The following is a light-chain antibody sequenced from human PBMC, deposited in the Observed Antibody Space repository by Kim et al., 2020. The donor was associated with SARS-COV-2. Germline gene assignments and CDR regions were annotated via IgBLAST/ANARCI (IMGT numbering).Light chain of an antibody. CDR1: QSVSIF. CDR2: EAS. J-gene: IGKJ5*01. Sequence: EVVLTQSPATLSLSPGERATLSCGASQSVSIFLAWYQHKAGQAPRLLIYEASKRATGIPDRFSGSGSGTDFTLTISRLEPEDFGVYYCQQRTNWPITFGQGKRLEIK. V-gene: IGKV3-11*01. CDR3: QQRTNWPIT.